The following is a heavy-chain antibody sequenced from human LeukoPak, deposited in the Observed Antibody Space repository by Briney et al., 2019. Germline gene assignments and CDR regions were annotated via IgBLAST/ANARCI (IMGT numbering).Heavy chain of an antibody. D-gene: IGHD3-10*01. Sequence: GGSLRLFCAASGFTFSSYRMNWVRQAAGKGLEWVSSISTSSSYIYYADSVKGRFTISRDNAKNTLYLQMNSLRAEDTAVYHCARDTTYGSGTYSFDYWGQGTLVTVSS. J-gene: IGHJ4*02. V-gene: IGHV3-21*01. CDR3: ARDTTYGSGTYSFDY. CDR2: ISTSSSYI. CDR1: GFTFSSYR.